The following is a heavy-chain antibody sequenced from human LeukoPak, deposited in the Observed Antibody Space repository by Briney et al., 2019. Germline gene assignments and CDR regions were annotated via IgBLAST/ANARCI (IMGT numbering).Heavy chain of an antibody. CDR2: INHSGST. Sequence: PSETLSLTCTVYGGSFSGYYWHWIRQPPGKGLEWIGEINHSGSTNYNPSLKSRVTISVDTSKNQFSLQLSSVTAADTAVYYCARISGSYSSYWGRGTLVTVSS. J-gene: IGHJ4*02. D-gene: IGHD1-26*01. CDR3: ARISGSYSSY. V-gene: IGHV4-34*01. CDR1: GGSFSGYY.